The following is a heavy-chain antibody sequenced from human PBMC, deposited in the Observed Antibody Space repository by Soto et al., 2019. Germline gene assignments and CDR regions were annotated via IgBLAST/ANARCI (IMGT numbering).Heavy chain of an antibody. CDR1: GGSISSGVYY. J-gene: IGHJ4*02. Sequence: PSETRSLTWTVSGGSISSGVYYWSWIRQHPGKGLEWIGYIYYSGSTYYNPSLKSRVTISVDTSKNQFSLKLSSVTAADTAVYYCARELDDSSGSPVGYFDYWGQGTLVTVS. CDR2: IYYSGST. D-gene: IGHD3-22*01. V-gene: IGHV4-31*02. CDR3: ARELDDSSGSPVGYFDY.